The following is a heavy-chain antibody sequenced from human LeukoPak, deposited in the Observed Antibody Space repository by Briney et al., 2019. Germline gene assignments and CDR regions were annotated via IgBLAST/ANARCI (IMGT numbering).Heavy chain of an antibody. CDR3: AKDKIAAAGTFDY. J-gene: IGHJ4*02. D-gene: IGHD6-13*01. CDR1: GFTFSSYA. CDR2: ISGSGGST. Sequence: PGGSLRLSCAASGFTFSSYAMSWVRQAPGKGLEWVSDISGSGGSTYYADYVKGRFTISRDNSKNTLYLQMDSLRAEDTAVYYCAKDKIAAAGTFDYWGQGTLVTVSS. V-gene: IGHV3-23*01.